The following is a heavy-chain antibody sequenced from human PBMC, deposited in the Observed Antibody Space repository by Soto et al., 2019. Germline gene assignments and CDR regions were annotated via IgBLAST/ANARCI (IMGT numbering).Heavy chain of an antibody. CDR2: IYYSGST. J-gene: IGHJ5*02. CDR3: ARDHLHRSGFKWYDP. V-gene: IGHV4-30-4*01. Sequence: SETLSLTCTVSGGSISSGDYYWSWIRQPPGKGLEWIGYIYYSGSTYYNPSLKSRVTISVDTSKNQFSLKLSSVTAADTAVYYCARDHLHRSGFKWYDPGGHGPPVTV. D-gene: IGHD3-22*01. CDR1: GGSISSGDYY.